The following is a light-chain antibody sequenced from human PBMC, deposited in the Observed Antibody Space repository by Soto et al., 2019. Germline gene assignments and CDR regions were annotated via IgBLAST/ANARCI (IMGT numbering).Light chain of an antibody. CDR3: QQYKKWPRT. V-gene: IGKV3-15*01. CDR1: QSVSSY. CDR2: DAS. Sequence: EIVLTQSPGTLSLSPGERATLSCRASQSVSSYLAWYQQKPGQAPRLLIYDASTRATGIPARFSGSGSGTEFTLTISSLQSEDFAVYYCQQYKKWPRTFGHGTKVDIK. J-gene: IGKJ1*01.